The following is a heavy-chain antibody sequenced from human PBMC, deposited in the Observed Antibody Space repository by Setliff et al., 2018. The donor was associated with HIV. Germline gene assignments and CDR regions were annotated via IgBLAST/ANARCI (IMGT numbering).Heavy chain of an antibody. Sequence: ASVKVSCKASGYSFTGYYIHWMRQAPGQGPEWLGWINPNSGGTNYAQKFQGRVTMTRDTSISTASMDLRSLRSDDTAFYYCARGGQNALRYFDWLPEGGYFHHWGQGTLVTVSS. D-gene: IGHD3-9*01. CDR3: ARGGQNALRYFDWLPEGGYFHH. V-gene: IGHV1-2*02. CDR2: INPNSGGT. CDR1: GYSFTGYY. J-gene: IGHJ1*01.